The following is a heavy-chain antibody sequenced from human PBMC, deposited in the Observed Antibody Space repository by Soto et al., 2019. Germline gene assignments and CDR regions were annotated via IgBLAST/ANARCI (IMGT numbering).Heavy chain of an antibody. J-gene: IGHJ4*02. CDR3: AKSSVGATTLDYFDY. CDR2: ISYDGSNK. D-gene: IGHD1-26*01. V-gene: IGHV3-30*18. Sequence: GGSLRLSCAASGFTFSGYGMHWVRQAPGKGLEWVAVISYDGSNKYYADSVKGRFTISRDNSKNTLYLQMNSLRAEDTAVYYCAKSSVGATTLDYFDYWGQGTLVTVS. CDR1: GFTFSGYG.